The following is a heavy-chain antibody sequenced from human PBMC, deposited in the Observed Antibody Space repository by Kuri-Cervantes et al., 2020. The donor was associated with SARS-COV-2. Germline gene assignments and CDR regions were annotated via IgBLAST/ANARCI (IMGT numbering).Heavy chain of an antibody. CDR3: VRDGDHWNFDY. CDR2: INSDGNST. D-gene: IGHD1-1*01. CDR1: GFSLSSFW. Sequence: GESLKISCAASGFSLSSFWMHWVRQAPGKGLVWVSRINSDGNSTSYADSVKGRFTISRDNAKNMLFLQMNSLRAEDTAVYYCVRDGDHWNFDYWGQGTLVTVSS. V-gene: IGHV3-74*01. J-gene: IGHJ4*02.